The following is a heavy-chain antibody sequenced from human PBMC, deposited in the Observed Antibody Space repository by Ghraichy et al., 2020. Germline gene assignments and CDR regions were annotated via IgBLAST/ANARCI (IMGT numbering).Heavy chain of an antibody. CDR1: EFTFSNCP. V-gene: IGHV3-23*01. J-gene: IGHJ2*01. Sequence: GGSLRLSCAASEFTFSNCPMSWVRQAPGKRLEWVSSISVSGDATFYADSVQGRFTVSRDNSKNTLYLQMNSLRDDDTAVYSCARIAGSGRWYFDLWGRGTQVTVSS. CDR3: ARIAGSGRWYFDL. D-gene: IGHD6-19*01. CDR2: ISVSGDAT.